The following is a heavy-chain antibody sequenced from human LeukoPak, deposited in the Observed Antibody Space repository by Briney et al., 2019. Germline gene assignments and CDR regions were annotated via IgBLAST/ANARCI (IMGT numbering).Heavy chain of an antibody. CDR2: ISYDGSNK. D-gene: IGHD2-2*01. V-gene: IGHV3-30*18. CDR3: AKAGDIVVVPAPLDY. Sequence: PGGSLRLSCAASGFTFSSYGMHWVRQAPGKGLEWVAVISYDGSNKYYADSVKGRFTISRDNSKNTLYLQMNSLRAEDTAVYYCAKAGDIVVVPAPLDYWGQGTLVTVSS. CDR1: GFTFSSYG. J-gene: IGHJ4*02.